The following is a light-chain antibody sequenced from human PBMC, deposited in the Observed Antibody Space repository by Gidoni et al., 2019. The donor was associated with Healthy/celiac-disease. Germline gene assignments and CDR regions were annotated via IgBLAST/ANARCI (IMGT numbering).Light chain of an antibody. CDR2: QDS. CDR3: QAWDSSVV. Sequence: SYELTQPPSASGSPGKTASITCSGDQLGDKYACWYQQKPGQYPLLVIYQDSKRPSGIPERFSGSNSGNTATLTISGTQAMDEADYYCQAWDSSVVFGGGTKLTVL. V-gene: IGLV3-1*01. J-gene: IGLJ2*01. CDR1: QLGDKY.